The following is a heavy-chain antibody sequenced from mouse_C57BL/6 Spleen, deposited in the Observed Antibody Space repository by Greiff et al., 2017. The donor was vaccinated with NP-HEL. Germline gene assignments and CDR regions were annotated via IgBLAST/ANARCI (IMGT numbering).Heavy chain of an antibody. CDR2: INPSTGGT. J-gene: IGHJ1*03. V-gene: IGHV1-42*01. CDR3: ALAYYDYDEV. Sequence: VQLQQSGPELVKPGASVKISCKASGYSFTGYYMNWVKQSPEKSLEWIGEINPSTGGTTYNQKFKAKATLTVDKSSSTAYMQLKSLTSEDSAVYYCALAYYDYDEVWGTGTTVTVSS. D-gene: IGHD2-4*01. CDR1: GYSFTGYY.